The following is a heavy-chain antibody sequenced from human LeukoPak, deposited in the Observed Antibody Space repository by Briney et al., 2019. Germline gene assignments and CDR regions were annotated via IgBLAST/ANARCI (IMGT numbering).Heavy chain of an antibody. CDR3: ARGDWQYRKNRANWVHP. J-gene: IGHJ5*02. CDR1: GGSITSGSYY. CDR2: IYSSGST. Sequence: SQTLSLTCTVSGGSITSGSYYWSWIRQPAGKGLEWFGRIYSSGSTNYNPSLKRRVTISVNMYKSQFSLKLSSVTAADAAVYFWARGDWQYRKNRANWVHPGGQGNLVHVSS. D-gene: IGHD2-21*01. V-gene: IGHV4-61*02.